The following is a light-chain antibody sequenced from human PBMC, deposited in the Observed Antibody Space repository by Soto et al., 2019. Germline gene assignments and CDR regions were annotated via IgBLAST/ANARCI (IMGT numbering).Light chain of an antibody. J-gene: IGKJ1*01. CDR1: QSVGSN. Sequence: EMEMTRSPAIRSVYAWERTSLSCRASQSVGSNLAWYQQKPGQAPRLLIYGASSRATGIPDRFSGSGSGTDFTLTISRLQPEDFAVYYCQQYGSSPRTFGQGTKVDIK. CDR3: QQYGSSPRT. V-gene: IGKV3-20*01. CDR2: GAS.